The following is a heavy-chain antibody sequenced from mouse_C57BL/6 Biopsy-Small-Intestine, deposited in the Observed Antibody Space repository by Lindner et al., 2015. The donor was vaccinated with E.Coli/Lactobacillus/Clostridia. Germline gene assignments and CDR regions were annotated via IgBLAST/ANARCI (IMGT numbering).Heavy chain of an antibody. D-gene: IGHD2-13*01. J-gene: IGHJ4*01. V-gene: IGHV1S14*01. CDR3: AGRNILWSDYDF. CDR2: IIPISGTS. Sequence: SVKVSCKASGGTFSSYEINWVRQAPGQGLEWVGEIIPISGTSNYAQKFQGRVTITADESTSTAYMDLSSLRSDDTAVYYRAGRNILWSDYDFWGQGSLVTVSS. CDR1: GGTFSSYE.